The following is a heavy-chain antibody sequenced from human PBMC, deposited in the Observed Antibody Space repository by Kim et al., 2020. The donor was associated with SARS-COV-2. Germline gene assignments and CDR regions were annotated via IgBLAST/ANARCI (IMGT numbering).Heavy chain of an antibody. CDR3: ARHSRVYGDVGNWFDP. Sequence: SETLSLTCTVSGGSINSAGYYWSWIRQHPGKGLEWFGYIYYSGSTYYNPSLKSRLSISVDTSKNQFSLNLSSVTAADTAVYYCARHSRVYGDVGNWFDP. CDR2: IYYSGST. D-gene: IGHD4-17*01. J-gene: IGHJ5*02. CDR1: GGSINSAGYY. V-gene: IGHV4-31*03.